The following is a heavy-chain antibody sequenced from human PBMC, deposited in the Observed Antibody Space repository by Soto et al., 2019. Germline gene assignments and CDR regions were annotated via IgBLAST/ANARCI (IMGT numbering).Heavy chain of an antibody. J-gene: IGHJ5*02. CDR2: TYYRSKWYN. CDR3: ARAYCSGGSRGAWSSWFAP. Sequence: SQTLSLTCAISGDSVSSNSAAWNWIRQSPSRGLEWLGRTYYRSKWYNDYAVSVKSRITINPDTSKNQFSLQLNSVTPEDRGVYYCARAYCSGGSRGAWSSWFAPWGQGTLVTVSS. CDR1: GDSVSSNSAA. V-gene: IGHV6-1*01. D-gene: IGHD2-15*01.